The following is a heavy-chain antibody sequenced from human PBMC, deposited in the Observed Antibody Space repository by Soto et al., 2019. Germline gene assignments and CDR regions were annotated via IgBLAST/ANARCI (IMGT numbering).Heavy chain of an antibody. J-gene: IGHJ6*02. CDR3: ARVTGSSGWYGTYYYYGMDV. D-gene: IGHD6-19*01. CDR1: GGSISSYY. V-gene: IGHV4-59*01. Sequence: PSETLSLTCTVSGGSISSYYWSWIRQPPGKGLEWIGYIYYSGSTNYNPSLKSRVTISVDTSKNQFSLKLSSVTAADTAVYYCARVTGSSGWYGTYYYYGMDVWGQGTTVTVSS. CDR2: IYYSGST.